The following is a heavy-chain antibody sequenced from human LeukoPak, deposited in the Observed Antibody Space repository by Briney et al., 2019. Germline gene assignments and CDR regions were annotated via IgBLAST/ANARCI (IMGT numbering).Heavy chain of an antibody. CDR1: GGSISGNH. Sequence: SETLSLTCTVSGGSISGNHWSWVRRPPGKGLEWIGYIYYSGSTNYNPSLKSRVTISVDTSKNQFSLKLRSVTAADTAVYYCSCYEDYYYGMDVWGQGTTVTVSS. J-gene: IGHJ6*02. CDR2: IYYSGST. CDR3: SCYEDYYYGMDV. V-gene: IGHV4-59*01. D-gene: IGHD2-2*01.